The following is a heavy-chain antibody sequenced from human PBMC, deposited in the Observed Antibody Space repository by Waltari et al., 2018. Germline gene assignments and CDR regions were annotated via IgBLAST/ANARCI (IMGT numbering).Heavy chain of an antibody. CDR1: GFTSSSCA. V-gene: IGHV3-30-3*01. CDR3: ARGPKAHYGSGSFNWFDP. D-gene: IGHD3-10*01. CDR2: ISYDGSNK. Sequence: QVQLVESGGGVVQPGRSLRLSCAASGFTSSSCAIHWGRQAPGKGLEWVAVISYDGSNKYYADSVKGRFTISRDNSKNTLYLQMNSLRAEDTAVYYCARGPKAHYGSGSFNWFDPWGQGTLVTVSS. J-gene: IGHJ5*02.